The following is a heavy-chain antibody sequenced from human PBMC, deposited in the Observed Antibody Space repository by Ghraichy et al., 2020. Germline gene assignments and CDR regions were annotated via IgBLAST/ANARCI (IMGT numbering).Heavy chain of an antibody. Sequence: GGSLRLSCAASGFTFSSYAMSWVRQAPGKGLEWVSAISGSGGSTYYADSVKGRFTISRDNSKNTLYLQMNSLRAEDTAVYYCAKQGPDLFDYGDYLGEYGMDVWGQGTTVTVSS. D-gene: IGHD4-17*01. V-gene: IGHV3-23*01. CDR3: AKQGPDLFDYGDYLGEYGMDV. J-gene: IGHJ6*02. CDR1: GFTFSSYA. CDR2: ISGSGGST.